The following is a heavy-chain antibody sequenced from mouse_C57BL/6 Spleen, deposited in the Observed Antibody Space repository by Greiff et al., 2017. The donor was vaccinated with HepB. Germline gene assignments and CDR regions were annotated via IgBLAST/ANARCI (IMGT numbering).Heavy chain of an antibody. CDR3: ARLDSNYDAMDY. Sequence: EVHLVESGGGLVKPGGSLKLSCAASGFTFSSYTMSWVRQTPEKRLEWVATISGGGGNTYYPDSVKGRFTISRDNAKNTLYLQMSSLRSEDTALYYCARLDSNYDAMDYWGQGTSVTVSS. V-gene: IGHV5-9*01. CDR1: GFTFSSYT. CDR2: ISGGGGNT. J-gene: IGHJ4*01. D-gene: IGHD2-5*01.